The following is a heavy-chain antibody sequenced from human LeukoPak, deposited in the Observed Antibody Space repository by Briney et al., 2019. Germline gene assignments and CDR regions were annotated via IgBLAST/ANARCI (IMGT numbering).Heavy chain of an antibody. Sequence: GGSLRLSCAASGFTFSSYSMNWVRQAPGKGLEWVSYISSSSSTIYYADSVKGRFTISRDNAKNSLYLQMNSLRDEDTAVYYCARGLLMWFGELSQPFDYWGQGTLVTVSS. V-gene: IGHV3-48*02. J-gene: IGHJ4*02. CDR3: ARGLLMWFGELSQPFDY. D-gene: IGHD3-10*01. CDR2: ISSSSSTI. CDR1: GFTFSSYS.